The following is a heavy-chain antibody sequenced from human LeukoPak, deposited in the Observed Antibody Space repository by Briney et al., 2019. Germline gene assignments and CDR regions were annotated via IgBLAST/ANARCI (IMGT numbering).Heavy chain of an antibody. CDR2: ISYSAST. CDR3: ARVAPFQVLGSGTHRGTDV. CDR1: GGSIYISNF. Sequence: SETLSLTCTVSGGSIYISNFWAWIRQPPGKGLEWIGTISYSASTYYNPSLKSRVTISADTSKTQFSLKLSSVTAADTAVYYCARVAPFQVLGSGTHRGTDVWGQGTTVTVSS. J-gene: IGHJ6*02. V-gene: IGHV4-39*07. D-gene: IGHD3-10*01.